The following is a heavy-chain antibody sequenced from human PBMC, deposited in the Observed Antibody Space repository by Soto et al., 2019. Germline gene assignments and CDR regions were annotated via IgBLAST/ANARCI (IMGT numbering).Heavy chain of an antibody. Sequence: GGSLRLSCAASGFTFSGSAMHWVRQASGKGLEWVGRIRSKANSYATAYAASVKGRFTISRDDSKNTAYLQMNSLKTEDTAVYYCTRMRSGPIWFGEGYYYYYMDVWGKGTTVTVSS. CDR2: IRSKANSYAT. CDR1: GFTFSGSA. D-gene: IGHD3-10*01. CDR3: TRMRSGPIWFGEGYYYYYMDV. V-gene: IGHV3-73*01. J-gene: IGHJ6*03.